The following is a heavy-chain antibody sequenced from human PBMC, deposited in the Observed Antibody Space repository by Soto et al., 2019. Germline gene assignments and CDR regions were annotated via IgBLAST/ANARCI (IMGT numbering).Heavy chain of an antibody. CDR1: GGSISRGDYY. Sequence: SETLSLTCNVSGGSISRGDYYWSWLRQPPGKGLEWIGYIYYRAMPYYNPSLKSRVSISVDTSKNQFSLNMTSVTAADTAVYYCARGSALPFYYFDSWGQGTPVTVSS. V-gene: IGHV4-30-4*01. J-gene: IGHJ4*02. D-gene: IGHD6-13*01. CDR3: ARGSALPFYYFDS. CDR2: IYYRAMP.